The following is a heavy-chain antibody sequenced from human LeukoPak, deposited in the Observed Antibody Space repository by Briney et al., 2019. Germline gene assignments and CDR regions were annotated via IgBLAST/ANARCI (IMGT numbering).Heavy chain of an antibody. CDR2: IKEDGSEK. CDR3: ARDRGYSSFDY. D-gene: IGHD5-18*01. V-gene: IGHV3-7*01. Sequence: PGGSLRLSYAASGFTLSNYWMSWVRQAPGKGLEWVANIKEDGSEKNYVDSVKGRFTISRDNAKNSLYLQMNSLRAEDAAVFYCARDRGYSSFDYWGQGTLVTVSS. J-gene: IGHJ4*02. CDR1: GFTLSNYW.